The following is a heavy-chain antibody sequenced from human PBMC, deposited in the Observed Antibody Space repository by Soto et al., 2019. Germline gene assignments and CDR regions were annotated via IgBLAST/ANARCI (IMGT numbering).Heavy chain of an antibody. D-gene: IGHD3-9*01. CDR2: ISGSGGST. Sequence: GGSLRLSCAASGFTFSSYAMSWVRQAPGKGLEWVSAISGSGGSTYYADSVKGRFTISRDNSKNTLYLQMNSLRAEDTAVYYCAKDRRDRDYDILTGYYPYGMDVWGQGTTVTV. J-gene: IGHJ6*02. CDR1: GFTFSSYA. CDR3: AKDRRDRDYDILTGYYPYGMDV. V-gene: IGHV3-23*01.